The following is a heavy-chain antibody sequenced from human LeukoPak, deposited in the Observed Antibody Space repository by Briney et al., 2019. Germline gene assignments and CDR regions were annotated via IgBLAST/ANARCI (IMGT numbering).Heavy chain of an antibody. V-gene: IGHV4-61*08. CDR3: ARNTYSSSSVDFDY. Sequence: SETLSLTCTVSGGSISSGGYYWSWIRQHPGKGLEWIGYIYYSGSTNYNPSLKSRVTISVDTSKNQFSLKLSSVTAADTAVYYCARNTYSSSSVDFDYWGQGTLVTVSS. CDR2: IYYSGST. D-gene: IGHD6-6*01. CDR1: GGSISSGGYY. J-gene: IGHJ4*02.